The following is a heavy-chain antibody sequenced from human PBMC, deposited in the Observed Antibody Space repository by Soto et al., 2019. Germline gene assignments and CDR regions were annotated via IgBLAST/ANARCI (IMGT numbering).Heavy chain of an antibody. V-gene: IGHV4-31*03. CDR2: IYYRGST. D-gene: IGHD3-10*01. CDR3: ARELRFGEDYYGMDV. J-gene: IGHJ6*02. Sequence: QVQLQESGPGLVKPSQTLSLTCTVSGGSISSGGYYWSWIRQHPGKGLEWIGYIYYRGSTYYNPSLKSRVTISVDTSKNQFSLKLSSVTAADTAVYYCARELRFGEDYYGMDVWGQGTTVTVSS. CDR1: GGSISSGGYY.